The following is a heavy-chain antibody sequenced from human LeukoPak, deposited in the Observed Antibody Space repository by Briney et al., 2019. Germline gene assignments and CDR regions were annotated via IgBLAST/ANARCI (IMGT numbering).Heavy chain of an antibody. J-gene: IGHJ4*02. CDR2: IKHDGSEK. V-gene: IGHV3-7*01. Sequence: GGSLRLSCAASGFIFTGYFMSWVRQAPGKGLEWVASIKHDGSEKYYVDSVRGRFTISRDNTKNLLYLQMNSLRAEDTAVYYCARDEQWLAYGYWGQGTLVTVSS. D-gene: IGHD6-19*01. CDR1: GFIFTGYF. CDR3: ARDEQWLAYGY.